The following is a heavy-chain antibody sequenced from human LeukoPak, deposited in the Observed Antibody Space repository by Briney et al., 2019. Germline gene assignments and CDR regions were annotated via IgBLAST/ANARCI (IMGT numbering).Heavy chain of an antibody. V-gene: IGHV5-51*01. Sequence: GESLKISCKGSGXSFTSYWIGWVRQMPGKGLEWMGIIYPGDSDTRYSPSFQGQVTISADKSISTAYLQWSSLKASDTAMYYCARQYCSSTSCYADYYYGMDVWGQGTTVTVSS. D-gene: IGHD2-2*01. CDR3: ARQYCSSTSCYADYYYGMDV. CDR2: IYPGDSDT. J-gene: IGHJ6*02. CDR1: GXSFTSYW.